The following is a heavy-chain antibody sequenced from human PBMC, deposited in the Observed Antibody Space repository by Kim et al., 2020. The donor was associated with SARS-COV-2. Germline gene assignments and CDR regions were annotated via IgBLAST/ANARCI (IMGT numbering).Heavy chain of an antibody. CDR1: GGTFSSYA. CDR2: IIPIFGTA. Sequence: SVKVSCKASGGTFSSYAISWVRQAPGQGLEWMGGIIPIFGTANYAQKFQGRVTITADESTSTAYMELSSLRSEDTAVYYCARDRGSQGDIVATIYDYWGQGTLVTVSS. CDR3: ARDRGSQGDIVATIYDY. J-gene: IGHJ4*02. V-gene: IGHV1-69*13. D-gene: IGHD5-12*01.